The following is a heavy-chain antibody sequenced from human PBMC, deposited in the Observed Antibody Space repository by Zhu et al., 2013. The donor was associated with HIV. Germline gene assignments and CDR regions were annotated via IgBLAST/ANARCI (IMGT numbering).Heavy chain of an antibody. CDR1: GYTFSDYY. CDR2: INANTGVA. Sequence: QVQMVQSGAEVKKPGASVTVSCKTSGYTFSDYYIHWMRQVPGRGLEWMGWINANTGVASNVQKFQGRISMTRDKSTSSAYMELGRLRSDDTAVYYCARDLRDSVFNFWSGYLNAFDIWGQGQWSPSPQ. CDR3: ARDLRDSVFNFWSGYLNAFDI. J-gene: IGHJ3*02. V-gene: IGHV1-2*02. D-gene: IGHD3-3*01.